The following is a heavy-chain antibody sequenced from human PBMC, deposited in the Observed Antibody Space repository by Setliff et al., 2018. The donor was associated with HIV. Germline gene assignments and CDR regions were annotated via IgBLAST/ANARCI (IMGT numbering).Heavy chain of an antibody. CDR3: ARRAYCSSTTCFDN. CDR1: GFRFSDYY. V-gene: IGHV3-11*04. Sequence: PGGSLRLSCAASGFRFSDYYMNWNRQAPGKGLEWVSYITSSGTIYYADSLKGRFTISRDTSKNTLYLQMNSLRAEDTAVYYCARRAYCSSTTCFDNWGQGALVTVSS. CDR2: ITSSGTI. D-gene: IGHD2-2*01. J-gene: IGHJ4*02.